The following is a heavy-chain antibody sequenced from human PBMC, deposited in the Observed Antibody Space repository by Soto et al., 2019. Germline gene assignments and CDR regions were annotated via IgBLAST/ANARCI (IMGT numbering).Heavy chain of an antibody. Sequence: ASVKVSCKASGYTFTSYGISWVRQAPGQGLEWMGWISAYNGNTNYAQKLQGRVTMTTDASTSTAYMELRSLRSDDTAVYYCARDSSLDSSGYYGYWGQGTLVTVSS. D-gene: IGHD3-22*01. CDR1: GYTFTSYG. J-gene: IGHJ4*02. CDR2: ISAYNGNT. CDR3: ARDSSLDSSGYYGY. V-gene: IGHV1-18*04.